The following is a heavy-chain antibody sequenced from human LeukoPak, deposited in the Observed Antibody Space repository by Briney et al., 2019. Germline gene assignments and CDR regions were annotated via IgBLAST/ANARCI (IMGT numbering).Heavy chain of an antibody. J-gene: IGHJ6*02. CDR2: IYYSGST. D-gene: IGHD3-10*01. CDR3: AREVRGVIIPTYYYYGMDV. Sequence: PSETLSLTCTVSGGSISSGDYYWSWIRQPPGKGLEWIGYIYYSGSTYYNPSLKSRVTISVDTSKNQFSLKLSSVTAADTAVYYCAREVRGVIIPTYYYYGMDVWGQGTTVTVSS. V-gene: IGHV4-30-4*01. CDR1: GGSISSGDYY.